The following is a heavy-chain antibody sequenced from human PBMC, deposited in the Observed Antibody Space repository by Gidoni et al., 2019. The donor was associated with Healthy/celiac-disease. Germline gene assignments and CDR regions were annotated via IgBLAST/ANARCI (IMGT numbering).Heavy chain of an antibody. CDR3: ARDERWLQLTYYYYGMDV. V-gene: IGHV3-33*01. CDR1: GFTFSSSG. J-gene: IGHJ6*02. Sequence: QVQLVASGGGVVQPGRSLRLSCAASGFTFSSSGRHWFRQAPGKGLEWVAVIWYDGSNKYYADSVKGRFTISRDNSKNTLYLQMNSLRAEDTAVYYCARDERWLQLTYYYYGMDVWGQGTTVTVSS. D-gene: IGHD5-12*01. CDR2: IWYDGSNK.